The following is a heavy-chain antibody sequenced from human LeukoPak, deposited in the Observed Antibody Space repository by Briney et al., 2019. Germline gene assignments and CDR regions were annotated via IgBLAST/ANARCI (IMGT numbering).Heavy chain of an antibody. CDR1: GYTFTSYG. D-gene: IGHD6-19*01. CDR3: ARDVSGWDGLYYYGMDV. V-gene: IGHV1-18*01. J-gene: IGHJ6*02. Sequence: ASVKVSCKASGYTFTSYGISWVRQAPGQGLEWMGWISAYNGNTNYAQKLQGRVTMTTDTSTSTAYMELRSLRSDDTAVYYCARDVSGWDGLYYYGMDVWGQGTTVTVSS. CDR2: ISAYNGNT.